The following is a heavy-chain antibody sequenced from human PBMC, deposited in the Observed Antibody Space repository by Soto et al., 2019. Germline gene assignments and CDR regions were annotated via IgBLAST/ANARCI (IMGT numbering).Heavy chain of an antibody. CDR3: ARNWNHFDY. J-gene: IGHJ4*02. Sequence: QVQLVQSGAEVKKPGASVKVSCKASGYTFTDYYRHWVRQDPGQGLEWMGWINPKSGGTNYAQKFQGRVTMNRDTSISTAYMELSRLRSDDTAVYYCARNWNHFDYWGQGTLVTVSS. D-gene: IGHD1-1*01. CDR1: GYTFTDYY. CDR2: INPKSGGT. V-gene: IGHV1-2*02.